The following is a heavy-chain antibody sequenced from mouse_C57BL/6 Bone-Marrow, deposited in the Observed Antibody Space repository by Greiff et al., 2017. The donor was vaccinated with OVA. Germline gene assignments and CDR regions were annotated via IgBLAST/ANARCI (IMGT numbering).Heavy chain of an antibody. Sequence: VQLQQSGPVLVKPGASVKMSCKASGYTFTDYYMNWVKQSHGKSLEWIGVINPYNGGTSYNQKFKGKATLTVDKSSSTAYMELNSLTSEDSAVYYCASPFYGNFAYWGQGTLVTVSA. J-gene: IGHJ3*01. CDR3: ASPFYGNFAY. CDR1: GYTFTDYY. D-gene: IGHD1-1*01. V-gene: IGHV1-19*01. CDR2: INPYNGGT.